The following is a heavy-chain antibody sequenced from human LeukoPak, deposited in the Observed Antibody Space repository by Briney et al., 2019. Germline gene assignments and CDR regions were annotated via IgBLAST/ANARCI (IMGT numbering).Heavy chain of an antibody. J-gene: IGHJ6*02. CDR1: GFTFSSYS. V-gene: IGHV3-21*01. CDR3: ASAYSSSLGMDV. Sequence: PGGSLRLSCAASGFTFSSYSMNWVRQAQGKGLEWVSSISSSNSYIYYGDSVKGRFTISRDNAKNSLYLQMNSLRAEDTAVYYCASAYSSSLGMDVWGQGTTVTVSS. CDR2: ISSSNSYI. D-gene: IGHD6-6*01.